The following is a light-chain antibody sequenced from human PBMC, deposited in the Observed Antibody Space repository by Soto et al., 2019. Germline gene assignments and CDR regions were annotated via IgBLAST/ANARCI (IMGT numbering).Light chain of an antibody. Sequence: IQMTQSPSTLSASVGDRVTITCRASQSISSWLAWYQQKPGKAPKLLIYDASSLESGVPSRFSGSGSGTEFNLTISNLQPDDFAPSYCKTNTSHSPRTCGQCTKVDI. CDR3: KTNTSHSPRT. CDR1: QSISSW. CDR2: DAS. J-gene: IGKJ1*01. V-gene: IGKV1-5*01.